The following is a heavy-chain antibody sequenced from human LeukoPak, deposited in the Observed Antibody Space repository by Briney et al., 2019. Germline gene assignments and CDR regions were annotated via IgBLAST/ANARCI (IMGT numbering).Heavy chain of an antibody. D-gene: IGHD4-11*01. V-gene: IGHV4-31*03. J-gene: IGHJ5*02. CDR3: ARGGVVTTTPRFDP. CDR1: TGSLTSGGYY. CDR2: IYHTGST. Sequence: SQTLSLTCTVSTGSLTSGGYYWSWLRQHPGTGLEWIGHIYHTGSTYYNSSLKSRLTMSVDTSKNEFSLRLNSVTVADTAVYYCARGGVVTTTPRFDPWGQGTLVTVSS.